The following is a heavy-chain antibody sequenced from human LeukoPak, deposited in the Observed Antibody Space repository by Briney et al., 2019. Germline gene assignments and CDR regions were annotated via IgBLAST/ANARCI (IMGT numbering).Heavy chain of an antibody. Sequence: SETLSLTCTVSGGSISSGSYYWSWIRQPAGKGLEWIGRIYTSGSTNYNPSLKSRVTISVDTSKNQFSLKLSSVTAADTAVYYCARVGFSGRDAFDIWGQGTMVTVSS. J-gene: IGHJ3*02. CDR3: ARVGFSGRDAFDI. CDR2: IYTSGST. CDR1: GGSISSGSYY. D-gene: IGHD2-15*01. V-gene: IGHV4-61*02.